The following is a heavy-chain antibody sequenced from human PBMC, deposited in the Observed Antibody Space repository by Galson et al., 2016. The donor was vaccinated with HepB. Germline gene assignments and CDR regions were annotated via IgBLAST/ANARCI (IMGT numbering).Heavy chain of an antibody. J-gene: IGHJ4*02. D-gene: IGHD3-10*01. CDR1: GFTFKTFW. CDR2: IKEDGSEK. CDR3: VRVRGTLHRGAGGKFDY. Sequence: SLRLSCAASGFTFKTFWMSWVRQAPGKGLEWVANIKEDGSEKYYVESLKGRFTISRDNAKNSLFLQMNSLRAEDTAVYYCVRVRGTLHRGAGGKFDYWGQGILVTVSS. V-gene: IGHV3-7*03.